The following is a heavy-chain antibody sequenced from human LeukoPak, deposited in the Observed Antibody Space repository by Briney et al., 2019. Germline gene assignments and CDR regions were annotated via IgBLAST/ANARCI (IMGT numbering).Heavy chain of an antibody. D-gene: IGHD1-1*01. CDR2: IIPIFGTA. CDR3: AREKGLDGVS. CDR1: GGTFSSDA. Sequence: SSVKVSCKXSGGTFSSDAISWVRQAPRQGLEWMGRIIPIFGTANYAQKFQGRVTITADESTSTAYMELSSLRSEDTAVYYCAREKGLDGVSWGQGTLVTVSS. V-gene: IGHV1-69*01. J-gene: IGHJ4*02.